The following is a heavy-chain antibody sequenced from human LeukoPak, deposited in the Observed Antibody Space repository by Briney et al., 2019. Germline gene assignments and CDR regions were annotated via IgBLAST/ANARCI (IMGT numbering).Heavy chain of an antibody. Sequence: GGPLRLSCSASGFTFSHYYMSWVRQAPGQGLEWVSVISATGTRAEYANSVRGRFTVSRDNSKDTLYLEMHNLRAEDTAMYFCAKDFYASGTYYYDGFDIWGQGAMVTVSS. CDR1: GFTFSHYY. J-gene: IGHJ3*02. V-gene: IGHV3-23*01. CDR3: AKDFYASGTYYYDGFDI. CDR2: ISATGTRA. D-gene: IGHD3-10*01.